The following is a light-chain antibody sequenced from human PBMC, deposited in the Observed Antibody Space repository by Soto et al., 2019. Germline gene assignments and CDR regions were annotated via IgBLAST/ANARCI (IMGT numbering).Light chain of an antibody. V-gene: IGKV3-15*01. CDR1: QSISTN. CDR2: AAS. CDR3: QQRSNYYRVT. Sequence: EMVMTQSPATLSVSPGERATLSCRASQSISTNLAWYQQKPGQAPRLLIYAASTRATGIPARFSGSGSGTEFTLTIASLQSEDFAVYYCQQRSNYYRVTFGPGTKVDIK. J-gene: IGKJ3*01.